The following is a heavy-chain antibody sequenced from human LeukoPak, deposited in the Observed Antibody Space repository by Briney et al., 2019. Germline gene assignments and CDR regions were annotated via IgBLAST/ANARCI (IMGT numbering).Heavy chain of an antibody. Sequence: GGSLRLSCAASGFTFSSYGMHWVRQAPGKGLEWVAFIRYDGSNKYYADSVKGRFTICRDNSKNTLYLQMNSLRAEDTAVYYCAKRTRNPFDYWGQGTLVTVSS. V-gene: IGHV3-30*02. CDR3: AKRTRNPFDY. CDR2: IRYDGSNK. D-gene: IGHD1-1*01. CDR1: GFTFSSYG. J-gene: IGHJ4*02.